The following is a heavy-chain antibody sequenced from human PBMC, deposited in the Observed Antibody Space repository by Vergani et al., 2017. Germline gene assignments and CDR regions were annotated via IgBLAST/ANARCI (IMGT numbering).Heavy chain of an antibody. V-gene: IGHV3-11*05. CDR3: ARGIGDAPEVYYGMDV. Sequence: QVQLVESGGGLVKPGGSLRLSCAASGFTFSDYYMSWIRQAPGKGLEWVSYISSSSSYTNYAYSVKGRFTISRENAKKSLYLQMNSLRAEDTAVYYCARGIGDAPEVYYGMDVWGQGTTVTVSS. CDR1: GFTFSDYY. J-gene: IGHJ6*02. CDR2: ISSSSSYT. D-gene: IGHD4-17*01.